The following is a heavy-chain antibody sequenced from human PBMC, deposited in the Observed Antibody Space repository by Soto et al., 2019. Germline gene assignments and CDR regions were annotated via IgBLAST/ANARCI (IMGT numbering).Heavy chain of an antibody. Sequence: EVQLLESGGGLVQPGGSLRFSCAASGFTFSSYAMSWVRQAPGKGLEWVSAISGSGGSTYYADSVKGRFTISRDNSKNTLYLQMNSLRAEDTAVYYCAKGRVWFGAGMDVWGQGTTVTVSS. CDR1: GFTFSSYA. CDR3: AKGRVWFGAGMDV. D-gene: IGHD3-10*01. CDR2: ISGSGGST. V-gene: IGHV3-23*01. J-gene: IGHJ6*02.